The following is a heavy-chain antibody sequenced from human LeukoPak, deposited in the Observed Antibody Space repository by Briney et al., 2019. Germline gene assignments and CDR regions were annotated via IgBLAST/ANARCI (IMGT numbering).Heavy chain of an antibody. D-gene: IGHD3-3*01. Sequence: GGSLRLSCTASGFTFGDYAMSWVRQASGKGLEWVGFIRSKAYGGTTEYAASVKGRFTISRDDSKSIAYLQMNSLKTEDTAVYYCTRVGAIFGVVITYYYYYGMDVWGQGTTVTVSS. CDR2: IRSKAYGGTT. J-gene: IGHJ6*02. V-gene: IGHV3-49*04. CDR1: GFTFGDYA. CDR3: TRVGAIFGVVITYYYYYGMDV.